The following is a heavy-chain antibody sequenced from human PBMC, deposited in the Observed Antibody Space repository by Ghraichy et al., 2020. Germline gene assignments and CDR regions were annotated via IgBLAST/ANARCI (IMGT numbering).Heavy chain of an antibody. CDR1: GFTFSSYA. J-gene: IGHJ6*02. Sequence: GGSLRLSCAASGFTFSSYAMSWVRQAPGKGLEWVSAISGSGGSTYYADSVKGRFTISRDNSKNTLYLQMNSLRAEDTAVYYCAKDQNYDSRGLPHGMDVWGQGTTVTVSS. D-gene: IGHD3-22*01. CDR3: AKDQNYDSRGLPHGMDV. CDR2: ISGSGGST. V-gene: IGHV3-23*01.